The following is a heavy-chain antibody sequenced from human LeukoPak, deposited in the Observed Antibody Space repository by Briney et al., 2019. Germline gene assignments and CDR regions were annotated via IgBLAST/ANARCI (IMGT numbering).Heavy chain of an antibody. CDR2: IYYGGGT. J-gene: IGHJ5*02. CDR1: GGSISKSNHY. Sequence: PSETLSLTCSVSGGSISKSNHYWGWIRQPPGKGLEWIGSIYYGGGTYYNPSLKSRVTISVDTSKNQFSLRLRSVTAADTAVYYCERQDHSIIWYHWFDPWGQGTLVTVSS. V-gene: IGHV4-39*01. CDR3: ERQDHSIIWYHWFDP. D-gene: IGHD6-13*01.